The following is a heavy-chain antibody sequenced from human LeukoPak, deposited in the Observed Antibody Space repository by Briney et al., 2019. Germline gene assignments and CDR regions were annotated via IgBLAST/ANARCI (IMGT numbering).Heavy chain of an antibody. Sequence: QPGGSLRLSCAASGFTFSSYSMNWVRQAPGKGLEWVSYISRSSSTIYYADSVKGRFTISRDNAKNSLYLQMNSLRAEDTALYYCARGGSYGGYHSYWGQGTLVTVSS. J-gene: IGHJ4*02. D-gene: IGHD4-23*01. CDR1: GFTFSSYS. CDR3: ARGGSYGGYHSY. CDR2: ISRSSSTI. V-gene: IGHV3-48*04.